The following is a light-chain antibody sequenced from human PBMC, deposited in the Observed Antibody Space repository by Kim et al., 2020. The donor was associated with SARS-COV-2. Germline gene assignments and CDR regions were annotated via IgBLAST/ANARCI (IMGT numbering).Light chain of an antibody. V-gene: IGLV3-21*04. CDR2: YDV. J-gene: IGLJ3*02. CDR3: QVWHSGSNHRV. CDR1: NIGSKA. Sequence: APGATATITCEEDNIGSKAVHWYQQRPGQAPVLVIYYDVDRPSGIPERFSGSNSGTAATLTITRVEPGDEADYYCQVWHSGSNHRVFGGGTQLTVL.